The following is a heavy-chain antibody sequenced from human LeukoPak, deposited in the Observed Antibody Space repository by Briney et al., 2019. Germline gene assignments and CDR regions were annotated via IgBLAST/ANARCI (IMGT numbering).Heavy chain of an antibody. CDR1: GGFISSHY. V-gene: IGHV4-59*11. CDR3: ARAHPAYSSSSGFDY. D-gene: IGHD6-6*01. J-gene: IGHJ4*02. Sequence: TSETLSLTCTVSGGFISSHYWNWIRQPPGKGLEWIGYVFYTGSTNYNPSLRSRVTMSVDTSKNQFSLKLRSVTAADTAVYYCARAHPAYSSSSGFDYWGQGALVTVSS. CDR2: VFYTGST.